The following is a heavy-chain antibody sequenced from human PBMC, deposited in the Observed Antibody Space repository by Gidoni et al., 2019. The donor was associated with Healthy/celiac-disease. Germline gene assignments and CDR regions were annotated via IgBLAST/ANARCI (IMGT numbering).Heavy chain of an antibody. Sequence: EVQLLASGGGLVQPGGSLRLSCAASGFPFSSYAMSWVRQAPGKGLEWVSAISGSGGSTYSADSVKGRFTISRDNSKNTLYLQMNSLRAEDTAVYYCAKDLRWQLWFQLDYWGQGTLVTVSS. CDR1: GFPFSSYA. CDR2: ISGSGGST. V-gene: IGHV3-23*01. CDR3: AKDLRWQLWFQLDY. J-gene: IGHJ4*02. D-gene: IGHD5-18*01.